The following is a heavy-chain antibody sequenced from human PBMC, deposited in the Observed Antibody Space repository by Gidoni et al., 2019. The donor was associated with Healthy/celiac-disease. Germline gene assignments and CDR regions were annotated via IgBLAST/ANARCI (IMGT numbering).Heavy chain of an antibody. D-gene: IGHD3-3*01. CDR1: GGSISSSSYY. CDR3: ARILGDSNFDY. Sequence: QLQLQESGPGLVKPSETLSLTCPVSGGSISSSSYYWGWIRQPPGKGLEWIGSIYYSGSTYYNPSLKSRVTISVDTSKNQFSLKLSSVTAADTAVYYCARILGDSNFDYWGQGTLVTVSS. V-gene: IGHV4-39*07. J-gene: IGHJ4*02. CDR2: IYYSGST.